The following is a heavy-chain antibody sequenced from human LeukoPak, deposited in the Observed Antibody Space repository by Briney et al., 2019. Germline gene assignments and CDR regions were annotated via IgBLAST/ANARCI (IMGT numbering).Heavy chain of an antibody. J-gene: IGHJ4*02. CDR1: GFTFGDHA. Sequence: GGSLRLSCTASGFTFGDHAMSWFRQAPGKGLEWVSYISSSGNSISYADSVKGRFTISRDNAKNSLYLQMNSLRAEDTAVYYCARADDSSSGYFDYWAREPWSPSPQ. CDR3: ARADDSSSGYFDY. D-gene: IGHD6-6*01. CDR2: ISSSGNSI. V-gene: IGHV3-11*04.